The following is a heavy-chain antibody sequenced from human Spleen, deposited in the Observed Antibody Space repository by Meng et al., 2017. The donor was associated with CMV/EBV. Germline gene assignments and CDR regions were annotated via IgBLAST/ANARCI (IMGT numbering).Heavy chain of an antibody. J-gene: IGHJ4*02. CDR2: ISDRALST. V-gene: IGHV3-23*01. Sequence: GESLKISCAASGFTFSNYAMSWVRQAPGKGLEWVSAISDRALSTYYADSVKGRFTISRDNSKNTLYLQMNSLRAEDTAVYYCAKDPRGSSGYWGQGTLVTVSS. CDR3: AKDPRGSSGY. D-gene: IGHD3-22*01. CDR1: GFTFSNYA.